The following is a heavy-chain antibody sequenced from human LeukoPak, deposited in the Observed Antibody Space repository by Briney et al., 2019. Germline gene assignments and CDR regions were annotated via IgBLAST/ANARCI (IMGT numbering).Heavy chain of an antibody. D-gene: IGHD1-26*01. J-gene: IGHJ4*02. V-gene: IGHV1-8*02. Sequence: ASVKVSCKASGYTFTGYYMHWVRQAPGQGLEWMGWMNPDSANTGYAQKFQGRVTMTRNTSISTAYMELSSLRSEDTAVYYCARGVSLYSGSYKYLDYWGQGTLVTVSS. CDR2: MNPDSANT. CDR1: GYTFTGYY. CDR3: ARGVSLYSGSYKYLDY.